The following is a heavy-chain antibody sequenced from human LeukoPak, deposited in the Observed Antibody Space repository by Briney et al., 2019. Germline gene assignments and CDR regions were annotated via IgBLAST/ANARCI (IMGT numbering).Heavy chain of an antibody. V-gene: IGHV3-66*04. D-gene: IGHD6-19*01. CDR3: ARQAGYSSGWVSYYFDY. CDR2: MYTGGST. J-gene: IGHJ4*02. CDR1: GFSVSDSY. Sequence: RGSLRLSCAASGFSVSDSYMSWVRQAPGKGLEWLSVMYTGGSTYYADSVKGRFTFSRDSSKNTLYLQMNSLRAEDTAVYYCARQAGYSSGWVSYYFDYWGQGTLVTVSS.